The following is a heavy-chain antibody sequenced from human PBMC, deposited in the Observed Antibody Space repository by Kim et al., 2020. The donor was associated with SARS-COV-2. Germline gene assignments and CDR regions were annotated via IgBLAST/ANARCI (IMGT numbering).Heavy chain of an antibody. CDR3: ARATMITFGGVIDHFDY. D-gene: IGHD3-16*02. V-gene: IGHV4-31*02. J-gene: IGHJ4*02. Sequence: LKRRVTISVDTSKTQFSLRLSSVTAADTAVYYCARATMITFGGVIDHFDYWGQGTLVTVSS.